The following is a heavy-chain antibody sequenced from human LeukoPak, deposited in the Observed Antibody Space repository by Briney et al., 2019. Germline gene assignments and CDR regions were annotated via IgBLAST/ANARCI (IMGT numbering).Heavy chain of an antibody. CDR1: GLKFSSYS. CDR3: ASDSSSGNYYGMDV. J-gene: IGHJ6*02. CDR2: ISSSSSYI. V-gene: IGHV3-21*01. Sequence: GGSLRLSCAASGLKFSSYSMSWVRQAPGNGLKWVSSISSSSSYIYYADSVKGRFTISRDNAKNSLFLQMNSLRSEDTAVYYCASDSSSGNYYGMDVWGQGTTVTVSS. D-gene: IGHD6-13*01.